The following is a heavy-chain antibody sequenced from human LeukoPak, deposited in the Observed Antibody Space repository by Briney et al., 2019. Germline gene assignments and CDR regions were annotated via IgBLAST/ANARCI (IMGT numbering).Heavy chain of an antibody. J-gene: IGHJ1*01. CDR2: IYTSGST. CDR1: GGSISSYY. V-gene: IGHV4-4*07. Sequence: SETLFLTCTVSGGSISSYYWSWIRQPAGKGLEWIGRIYTSGSTNYNPSLKSRVTMSVDTSKNQFSLKLSSVTAADTAVYYCARGLAYYDFWSGYYTPQYFQHWGQGTLVTVSS. D-gene: IGHD3-3*01. CDR3: ARGLAYYDFWSGYYTPQYFQH.